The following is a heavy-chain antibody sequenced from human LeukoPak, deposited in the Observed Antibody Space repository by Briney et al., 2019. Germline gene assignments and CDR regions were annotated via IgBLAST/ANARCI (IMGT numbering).Heavy chain of an antibody. D-gene: IGHD2-8*01. J-gene: IGHJ4*02. CDR2: ISASGGGT. V-gene: IGHV3-23*01. CDR1: GFTFTTYP. Sequence: SGGSLRLSCAASGFTFTTYPMSWVRQAPGKGLEWVSAISASGGGTYYADSVKGRFTISRDNSRSTVFLQMSSLRAEDTAVYYCAKAPHCPNDVCRYFDYWGQGILVTVSS. CDR3: AKAPHCPNDVCRYFDY.